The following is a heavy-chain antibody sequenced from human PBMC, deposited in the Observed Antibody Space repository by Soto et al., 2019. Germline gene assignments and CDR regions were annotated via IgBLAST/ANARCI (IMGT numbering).Heavy chain of an antibody. D-gene: IGHD6-13*01. J-gene: IGHJ4*02. Sequence: GASVKVSCKASGYTFTGYYMHWVRQAPGQGLEWMGWINPNSGGTNYAQKFQGRVTMARDTSISTAYMELSRLRSDDTAVYYCARDRGGGTPGIAPFWGQGTLVTVSS. CDR1: GYTFTGYY. CDR3: ARDRGGGTPGIAPF. CDR2: INPNSGGT. V-gene: IGHV1-2*02.